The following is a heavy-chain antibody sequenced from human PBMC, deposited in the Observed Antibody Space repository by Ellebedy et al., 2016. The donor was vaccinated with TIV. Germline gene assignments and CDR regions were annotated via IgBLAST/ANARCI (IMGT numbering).Heavy chain of an antibody. J-gene: IGHJ6*03. Sequence: SETLSLXXTVSGGSISSYYWSWIRQPPGKGLEWIGYIYYSGSTNYNPSLKSRVTMSVDTSKNQFSLKLSSVTAADTAVYYCARGGRHCSSTSCYNYYYYYMDVWGKGTTVTVSS. CDR2: IYYSGST. CDR3: ARGGRHCSSTSCYNYYYYYMDV. CDR1: GGSISSYY. D-gene: IGHD2-2*02. V-gene: IGHV4-59*08.